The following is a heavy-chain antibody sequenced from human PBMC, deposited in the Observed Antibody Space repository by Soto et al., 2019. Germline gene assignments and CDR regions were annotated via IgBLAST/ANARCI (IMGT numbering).Heavy chain of an antibody. CDR1: GFSVRSSG. CDR2: IWYDGSNK. Sequence: HGCSPGLCCAASGFSVRSSGMHGVRQDPGKGLEWVAVIWYDGSNKYYADSVKGRFTISRDNSKNTLYLQMNSLRAEDTAVYYCARDRIGVVTPHWVHYYYGMAVWGQGTTVTVSS. J-gene: IGHJ6*02. CDR3: ARDRIGVVTPHWVHYYYGMAV. V-gene: IGHV3-33*01. D-gene: IGHD3-22*01.